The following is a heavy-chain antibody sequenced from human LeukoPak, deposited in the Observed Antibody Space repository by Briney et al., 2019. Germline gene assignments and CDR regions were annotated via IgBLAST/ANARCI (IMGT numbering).Heavy chain of an antibody. Sequence: GASVKVSSKASGGTFSSYAISWVRQAPGQGLEWMGRIIPILGIANYAQKFQGRVTITADKSTSTAYMELSSLRSEDTAVYYCAREPDTGTTYFDYWGQGTLVTVSS. J-gene: IGHJ4*02. D-gene: IGHD4-17*01. CDR1: GGTFSSYA. V-gene: IGHV1-69*04. CDR2: IIPILGIA. CDR3: AREPDTGTTYFDY.